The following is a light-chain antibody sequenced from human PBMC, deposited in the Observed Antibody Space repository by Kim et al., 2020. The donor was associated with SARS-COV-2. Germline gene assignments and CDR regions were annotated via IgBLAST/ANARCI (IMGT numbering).Light chain of an antibody. CDR3: QQNDAFPIT. V-gene: IGKV1-33*01. Sequence: ASGGDRVTITCHATQVIRKFLNWYQQRPGKAPHLLIYDVSNLQTGVPSRFSGSGYGTEFTLTISSLQPEDFATYYCQQNDAFPITFGQGTRLEIK. CDR2: DVS. CDR1: QVIRKF. J-gene: IGKJ5*01.